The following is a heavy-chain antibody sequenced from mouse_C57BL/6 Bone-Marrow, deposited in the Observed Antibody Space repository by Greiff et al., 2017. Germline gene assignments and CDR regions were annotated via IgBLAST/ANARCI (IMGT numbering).Heavy chain of an antibody. CDR3: ARRYC. CDR2: IDPSDSYT. CDR1: GYTFTSYW. J-gene: IGHJ2*01. V-gene: IGHV1-59*01. Sequence: QVQLQQPGAELVRPGTSVKLSCKASGYTFTSYWMHWVKQRPGQGLEWIGVIDPSDSYTNYNQKFKGKATLTVDTSSSTAYMQLSSLTSEDSAVYYCARRYCWGQGTTLTVSS.